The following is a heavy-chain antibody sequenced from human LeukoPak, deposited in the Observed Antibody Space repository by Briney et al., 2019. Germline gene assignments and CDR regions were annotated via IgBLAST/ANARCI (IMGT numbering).Heavy chain of an antibody. Sequence: GGSLRLSCAASGFFFSDYWMSWVRQAPGKGLEWVASVRPDGRQDYYLGSVKGRFTIYRDNADNSLYLQMSSLRAEDTAVYFCVRFMGGVTTYDYWGQGTLVTVSS. J-gene: IGHJ4*02. V-gene: IGHV3-7*01. CDR2: VRPDGRQD. CDR3: VRFMGGVTTYDY. D-gene: IGHD4-11*01. CDR1: GFFFSDYW.